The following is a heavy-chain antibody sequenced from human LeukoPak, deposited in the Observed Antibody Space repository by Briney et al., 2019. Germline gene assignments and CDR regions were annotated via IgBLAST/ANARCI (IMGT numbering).Heavy chain of an antibody. D-gene: IGHD6-19*01. V-gene: IGHV4-30-2*01. J-gene: IGHJ4*02. Sequence: SQTLSLTCTVSGGSISSGGYYWSWIRQPPGKGLEWIGYIYHSGSTYYNPSLKSRLTISLDTSKKQFSLMLTSVTSADTAIYYCARDTNQWLEYWGQGTLVTVSS. CDR3: ARDTNQWLEY. CDR2: IYHSGST. CDR1: GGSISSGGYY.